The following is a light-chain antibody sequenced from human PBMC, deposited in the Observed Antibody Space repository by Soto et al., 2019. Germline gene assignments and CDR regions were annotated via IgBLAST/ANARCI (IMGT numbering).Light chain of an antibody. CDR2: GAS. J-gene: IGKJ1*01. CDR3: QEYGTSRT. V-gene: IGKV3-20*01. Sequence: EIVLTQSPGTLSLSPGERATLSCRASQSVSGTYLAWYQQKPGQAPRLLIYGASSRATDIPDRFSGSGSGTDFNLTISRLEPEDFGVYYCQEYGTSRTFGQGTKVEIK. CDR1: QSVSGTY.